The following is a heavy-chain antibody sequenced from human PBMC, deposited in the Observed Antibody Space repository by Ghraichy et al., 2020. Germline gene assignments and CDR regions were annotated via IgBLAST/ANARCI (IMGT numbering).Heavy chain of an antibody. Sequence: GESLNITCAASGFTFSSYAIHWVRQAPGKGLEWVAVISKDGSNKKHADSVKGRFDISRDNSKNTLYLQMNSLRAEDTAVYYCAGGGEMATITGTFFDYWGRGTLVTVSS. CDR3: AGGGEMATITGTFFDY. CDR2: ISKDGSNK. V-gene: IGHV3-30*09. D-gene: IGHD5-24*01. CDR1: GFTFSSYA. J-gene: IGHJ4*02.